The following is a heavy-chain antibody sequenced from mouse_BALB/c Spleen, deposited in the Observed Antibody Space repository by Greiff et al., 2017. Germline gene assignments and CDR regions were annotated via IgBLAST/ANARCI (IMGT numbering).Heavy chain of an antibody. J-gene: IGHJ2*01. Sequence: EVKVVESGGGLVKPGGSLKLSCAASGFAFSSYDMSWVRQTPEKRLEWVAYISSGGGSTYYPDTVKGRFTISRDNAKNTLYLQMSSLKSEDTAMYYCARDYRYLFDYWGQGTTLTVSS. CDR2: ISSGGGST. CDR3: ARDYRYLFDY. CDR1: GFAFSSYD. D-gene: IGHD2-14*01. V-gene: IGHV5-12-1*01.